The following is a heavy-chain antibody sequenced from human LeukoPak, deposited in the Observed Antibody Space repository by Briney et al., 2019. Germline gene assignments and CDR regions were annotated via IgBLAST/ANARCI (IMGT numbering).Heavy chain of an antibody. CDR2: ISSNGGNT. J-gene: IGHJ4*02. V-gene: IGHV3-23*01. CDR1: GFTFSNYA. D-gene: IGHD4-17*01. Sequence: GGSLRLSCAASGFTFSNYAMTWVRQAPGKGLEWVSTISSNGGNTYYADSVRGRFSISRDNSKNTVYLQMNSLRAEDTAIYYCAKDLYGDYVGDYWGQGTLVTVSS. CDR3: AKDLYGDYVGDY.